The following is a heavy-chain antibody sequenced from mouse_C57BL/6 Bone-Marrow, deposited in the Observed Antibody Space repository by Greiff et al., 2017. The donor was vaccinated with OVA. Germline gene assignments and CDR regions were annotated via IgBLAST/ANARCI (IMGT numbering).Heavy chain of an antibody. CDR3: ARGGATHY. CDR2: IHPNSGST. V-gene: IGHV1-64*01. CDR1: GYTFTSYW. Sequence: VQLQQPGAELVKPGASVKLSCKASGYTFTSYWMHWVKQRPGQGLEWIGMIHPNSGSTNYNEKLKSKATLTVDKSSSTAYMQLSSLTSEDSAVYYCARGGATHYWGQGTTLTVSS. J-gene: IGHJ2*01. D-gene: IGHD3-1*01.